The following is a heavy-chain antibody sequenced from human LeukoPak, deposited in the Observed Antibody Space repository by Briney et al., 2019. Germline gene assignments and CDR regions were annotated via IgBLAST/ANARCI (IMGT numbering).Heavy chain of an antibody. V-gene: IGHV3-30*02. Sequence: SGGSLRLSCAASGFTFSSYGMHWVRQAPGKGLEWVAFIRYDGSRKYYEDSVKGRFTISRDSSKNTLYLQMNSLRVEDTAMYYCAKEGGLISEYYDSSYQFESWGQGTLVTVSS. CDR2: IRYDGSRK. J-gene: IGHJ5*01. CDR1: GFTFSSYG. D-gene: IGHD3-22*01. CDR3: AKEGGLISEYYDSSYQFES.